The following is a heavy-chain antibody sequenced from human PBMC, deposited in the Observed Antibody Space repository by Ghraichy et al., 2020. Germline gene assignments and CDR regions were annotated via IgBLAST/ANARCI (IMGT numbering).Heavy chain of an antibody. D-gene: IGHD5-18*01. CDR1: GFTFSSYA. CDR2: IIGSGGST. Sequence: GGSLRLSCAASGFTFSSYAMSWVRQAPGKGLEWVSAIIGSGGSTYYADSVKGRFTISRDNSKNTLYLQMNSLRAEDTAVYYCARSQRGYSYGYNDYWGQGTLVTVSS. V-gene: IGHV3-23*01. J-gene: IGHJ4*02. CDR3: ARSQRGYSYGYNDY.